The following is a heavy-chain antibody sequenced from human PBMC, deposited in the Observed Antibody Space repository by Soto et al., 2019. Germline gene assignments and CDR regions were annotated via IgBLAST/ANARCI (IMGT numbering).Heavy chain of an antibody. CDR3: ARCYCSVGSCYTCWHFDL. D-gene: IGHD2-15*01. CDR2: ISPSTGNT. V-gene: IGHV1-18*01. Sequence: QVQLVQSGAEMKEPGASVKLSCQASGYTFMNYAISWVRQAPGQGLEWMGWISPSTGNTDQAQNFQGRVTMTLDTSTNTANMELRTLRSDDSAVYYCARCYCSVGSCYTCWHFDLWGRGTLVTVSS. J-gene: IGHJ2*01. CDR1: GYTFMNYA.